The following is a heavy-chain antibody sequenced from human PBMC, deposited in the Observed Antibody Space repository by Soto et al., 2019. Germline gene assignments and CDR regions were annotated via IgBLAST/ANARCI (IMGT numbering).Heavy chain of an antibody. CDR2: IYYSGST. CDR3: ARARATIENDYYYYYMDV. Sequence: SETLSLTCTVSGGSISSSSYYWGWIRQPPGKGLEWIGSIYYSGSTYYNPSLKSRVTISVDTSKNQFSLKLSSVTAADTAVYYCARARATIENDYYYYYMDVWGKGTTVTVSS. V-gene: IGHV4-39*01. J-gene: IGHJ6*03. CDR1: GGSISSSSYY. D-gene: IGHD3-10*01.